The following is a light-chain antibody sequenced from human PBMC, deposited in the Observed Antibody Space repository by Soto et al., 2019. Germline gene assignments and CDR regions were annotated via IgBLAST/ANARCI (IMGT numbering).Light chain of an antibody. V-gene: IGKV1-27*01. CDR1: QGISNY. Sequence: DIQMTQSPSSLSASVGDRVTITCRASQGISNYLAWYQQKPGQVPKLLIYVASTLQSGVQSRFSGRGSGTDFSLSISSLQPEDVATYYCQNYNSAPITFGQGTRLEIK. CDR2: VAS. J-gene: IGKJ5*01. CDR3: QNYNSAPIT.